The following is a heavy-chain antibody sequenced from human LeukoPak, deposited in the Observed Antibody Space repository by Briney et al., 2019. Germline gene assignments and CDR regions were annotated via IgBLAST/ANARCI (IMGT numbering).Heavy chain of an antibody. CDR2: ISYDGSNK. D-gene: IGHD3-22*01. V-gene: IGHV3-30*03. J-gene: IGHJ3*02. Sequence: GGSLRLSCAASGFTFSSYGMHWVRQAPGKGLEWVAVISYDGSNKYYADSVKGRFTISRDNSKNTLYLQMNSLRAEDTAVYYCARHGPARYYDSSGYYRGAFDIWGQGTMATVSS. CDR1: GFTFSSYG. CDR3: ARHGPARYYDSSGYYRGAFDI.